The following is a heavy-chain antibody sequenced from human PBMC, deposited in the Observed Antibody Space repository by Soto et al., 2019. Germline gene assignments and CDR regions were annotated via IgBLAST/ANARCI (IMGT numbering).Heavy chain of an antibody. CDR2: IFSSDEK. J-gene: IGHJ4*02. CDR3: ARSVPAAIGARRYYFDY. V-gene: IGHV2-26*01. CDR1: GFSLSNARMG. D-gene: IGHD2-2*02. Sequence: QVTLKESGPVLVKPTETLTLTCSVSGFSLSNARMGVSWIRQPPGKALEWLAHIFSSDEKSYSTSLKSRLNISKETSKSQVVLTMTNMDPVDTATYYCARSVPAAIGARRYYFDYWGQGTLVTVSS.